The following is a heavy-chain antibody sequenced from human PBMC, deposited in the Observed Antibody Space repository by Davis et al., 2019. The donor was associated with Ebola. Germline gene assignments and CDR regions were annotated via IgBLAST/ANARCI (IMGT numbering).Heavy chain of an antibody. J-gene: IGHJ6*02. D-gene: IGHD1-7*01. V-gene: IGHV3-48*03. Sequence: GESLKISCAASGFTFSSYEMNWVRQAPGKGLEWVSYISSSGSTIYYADSVKGRFTISRDNAKNSLYLQMNSLRAEDTAVYYCARGLELRNYYYGMDAWGQGTTVTVSS. CDR3: ARGLELRNYYYGMDA. CDR1: GFTFSSYE. CDR2: ISSSGSTI.